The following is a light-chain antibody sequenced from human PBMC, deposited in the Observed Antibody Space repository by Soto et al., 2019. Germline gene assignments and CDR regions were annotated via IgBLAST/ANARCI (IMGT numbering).Light chain of an antibody. Sequence: DIQMTQSPSSLSASIGDRVTITCQASQDIGNSLNWYQQLPGKPPKLLIYGATNLEAGVPLRFSGRGSGTHFTFTIASLEPEDIATHSCQQYDDLPSITCGQGTRLEIK. CDR3: QQYDDLPSIT. CDR1: QDIGNS. V-gene: IGKV1-33*01. J-gene: IGKJ5*01. CDR2: GAT.